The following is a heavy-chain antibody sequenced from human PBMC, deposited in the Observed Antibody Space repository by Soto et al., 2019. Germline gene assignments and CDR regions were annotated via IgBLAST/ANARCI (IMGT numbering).Heavy chain of an antibody. CDR1: GFTFSSNW. J-gene: IGHJ4*02. V-gene: IGHV3-74*01. D-gene: IGHD6-13*01. CDR3: ARGSSSWYVSFDY. CDR2: INSDGSIT. Sequence: GGSLRLSCAASGFTFSSNWMHWVRQAPGKGLVWVSRINSDGSITSYADSVKGRFTISRDNAKNTLYLQMNSLRAEDTAVYYCARGSSSWYVSFDYWGQGILVTVSS.